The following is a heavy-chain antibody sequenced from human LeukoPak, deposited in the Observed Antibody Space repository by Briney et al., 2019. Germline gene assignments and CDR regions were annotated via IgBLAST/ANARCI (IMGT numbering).Heavy chain of an antibody. CDR2: IIPIFGTA. V-gene: IGHV1-69*06. CDR3: ARGSRGDYIATLFYYYYMDV. CDR1: GGTFISYA. D-gene: IGHD2-21*02. Sequence: SVKVSCKASGGTFISYAISWVRQAPGQGLEWMGGIIPIFGTANYAQKFRGRVTITADKSTRTAYMELSSLRSEDTAVYYCARGSRGDYIATLFYYYYMDVWGKGTTVTVSS. J-gene: IGHJ6*03.